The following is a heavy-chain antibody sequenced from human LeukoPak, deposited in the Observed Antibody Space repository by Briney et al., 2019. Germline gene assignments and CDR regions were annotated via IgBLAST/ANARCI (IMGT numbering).Heavy chain of an antibody. Sequence: SETLSLTWTVSGGSISSSSYYWGWIRQPPGKGLEWIGSIYYSGSTYYNPSLKSRVTISVDTSKNQFSLKLSSVTAADTAVYYCARQFSYYDFWSGYPFDYWGQGTLVTVSS. CDR1: GGSISSSSYY. CDR3: ARQFSYYDFWSGYPFDY. CDR2: IYYSGST. J-gene: IGHJ4*02. D-gene: IGHD3-3*01. V-gene: IGHV4-39*01.